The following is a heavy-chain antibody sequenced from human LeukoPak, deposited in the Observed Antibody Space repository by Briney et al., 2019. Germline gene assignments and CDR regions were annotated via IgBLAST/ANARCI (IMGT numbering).Heavy chain of an antibody. CDR1: GFTFSSYT. Sequence: GGSLRLSCAASGFTFSSYTMSWVRQAPGKGLEWVSSISSSSSYIYYADSVKGRFTISRDNAKNSLYLQMNSLRAEDTAVYYCARFQGVKNCGGDCYPADFDYWGQGTLVTVSS. V-gene: IGHV3-21*01. D-gene: IGHD2-21*02. CDR3: ARFQGVKNCGGDCYPADFDY. CDR2: ISSSSSYI. J-gene: IGHJ4*02.